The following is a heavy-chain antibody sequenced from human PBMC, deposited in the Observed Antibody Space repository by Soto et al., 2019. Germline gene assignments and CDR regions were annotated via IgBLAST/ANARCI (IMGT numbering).Heavy chain of an antibody. Sequence: EVQLVESGGGLVQPGESLRLSCAASGFTFDNYWMHWVRQAPGKGLVWVSRVHSDGTTTTYADSVKGRFTISRDNARNTVCTPMRSLRAEDTAISYCARGDRRGFDLWGHGTVVTVSS. CDR3: ARGDRRGFDL. J-gene: IGHJ3*01. CDR1: GFTFDNYW. CDR2: VHSDGTTT. V-gene: IGHV3-74*01.